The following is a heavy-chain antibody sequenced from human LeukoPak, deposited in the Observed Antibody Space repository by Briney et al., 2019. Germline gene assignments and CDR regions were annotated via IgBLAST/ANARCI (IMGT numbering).Heavy chain of an antibody. D-gene: IGHD3-3*01. CDR2: IYYSGTT. CDR3: ARASYDFWSGYYTFGSDYYGMDV. J-gene: IGHJ6*02. V-gene: IGHV4-61*01. CDR1: GGSVSSVSYY. Sequence: SETLSLTRTVSGGSVSSVSYYWSWIRQPPGKGLEWIGYIYYSGTTNYNPSPKSRVTISVDTSKNQFSLKLSSVTAADTAVYYCARASYDFWSGYYTFGSDYYGMDVWGQGTTVTVSS.